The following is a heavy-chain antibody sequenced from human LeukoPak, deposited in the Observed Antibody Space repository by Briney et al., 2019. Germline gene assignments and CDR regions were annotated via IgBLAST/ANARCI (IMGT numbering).Heavy chain of an antibody. CDR1: GFTFTNYA. V-gene: IGHV3-23*01. CDR3: ARGRRSSCYSGVDS. J-gene: IGHJ4*02. Sequence: GGSLRLSCAASGFTFTNYAMSWVRQAPGKGLGWVSSISSGGGASYFADSVQGRFTISRDNSKNTLYMQMNSLRAEDTAVYYCARGRRSSCYSGVDSWGQGTLVTVSS. CDR2: ISSGGGAS. D-gene: IGHD2-2*02.